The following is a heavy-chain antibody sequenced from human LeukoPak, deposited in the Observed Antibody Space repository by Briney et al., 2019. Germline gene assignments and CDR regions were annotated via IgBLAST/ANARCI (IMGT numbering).Heavy chain of an antibody. CDR3: AKGTYCTTTSCYDSFDY. Sequence: GGSLRLSCAASGFTFSSYAMSWVRQGQGKELAWVSTISSSGGGTYYADSVKGRFTISRDNSKNTLYLQINSLRAEDTAVYYCAKGTYCTTTSCYDSFDYWGQGTLVTVSS. D-gene: IGHD2-2*01. J-gene: IGHJ4*02. CDR1: GFTFSSYA. V-gene: IGHV3-23*01. CDR2: ISSSGGGT.